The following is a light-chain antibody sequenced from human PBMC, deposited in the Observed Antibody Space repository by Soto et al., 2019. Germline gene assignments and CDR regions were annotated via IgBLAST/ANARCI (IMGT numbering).Light chain of an antibody. J-gene: IGLJ1*01. CDR3: SSYAGSNNFV. CDR2: EVS. Sequence: QSVLTQPPSASGSSGQSVTISCTGTSSDVGGYNSVSWYQQHPGKAPKLMIYEVSKRPSGVPDRFSGSKSGNTASLTVSELQAEDEADYYCSSYAGSNNFVFGTGTKVTVL. V-gene: IGLV2-8*01. CDR1: SSDVGGYNS.